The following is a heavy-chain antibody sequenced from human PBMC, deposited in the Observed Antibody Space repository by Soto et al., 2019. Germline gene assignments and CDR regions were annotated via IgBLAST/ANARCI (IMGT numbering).Heavy chain of an antibody. V-gene: IGHV3-33*01. Sequence: GGSLRLSCAASGFTFSSYGMHWVRQAPGKGLEWVAVIWYDGSNKYYADSVKGRFTISRDNSKNTLYLQMNSLRAEDTAVYYCARGNSYYHSSGYYFGAFDIWGQGTMVTVSS. J-gene: IGHJ3*02. CDR3: ARGNSYYHSSGYYFGAFDI. CDR2: IWYDGSNK. CDR1: GFTFSSYG. D-gene: IGHD3-22*01.